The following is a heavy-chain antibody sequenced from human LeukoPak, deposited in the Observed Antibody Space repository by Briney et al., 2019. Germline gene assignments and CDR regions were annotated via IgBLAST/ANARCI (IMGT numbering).Heavy chain of an antibody. V-gene: IGHV4-34*01. Sequence: SETLSLTCAVYGGSFSGYYWSWIRQPPGKGLEWIGEINHSGSTNYNPSLKSRVTISVDTSMNQFSLKLSSVTAADTAVYYCARRARGVGFYYYMDVWGKGTTVTISS. CDR1: GGSFSGYY. J-gene: IGHJ6*03. D-gene: IGHD3-10*01. CDR3: ARRARGVGFYYYMDV. CDR2: INHSGST.